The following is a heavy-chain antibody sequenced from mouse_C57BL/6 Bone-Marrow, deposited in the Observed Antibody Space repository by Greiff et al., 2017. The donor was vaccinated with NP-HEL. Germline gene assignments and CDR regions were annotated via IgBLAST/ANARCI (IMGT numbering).Heavy chain of an antibody. D-gene: IGHD2-3*01. J-gene: IGHJ2*01. CDR3: AREDDGYYFYYFDY. Sequence: QVQLQQPGAELVKPGASVKLSCKASDYTFTSYWMHWVKQRPGRGLEWIGRIDPNSGGTKYNEKFKSKATLTVDKPSSTAYMQLSSLTSEDSAVYYCAREDDGYYFYYFDYWGQGTTLTVSS. V-gene: IGHV1-72*01. CDR1: DYTFTSYW. CDR2: IDPNSGGT.